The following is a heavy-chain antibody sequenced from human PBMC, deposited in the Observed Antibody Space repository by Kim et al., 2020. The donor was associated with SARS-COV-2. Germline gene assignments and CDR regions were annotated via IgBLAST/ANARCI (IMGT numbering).Heavy chain of an antibody. CDR2: ISSSSSYI. J-gene: IGHJ3*02. CDR3: ARDRPGRLFPHDAFDI. V-gene: IGHV3-21*01. D-gene: IGHD3-22*01. CDR1: GFTFSSYS. Sequence: GGSLRLSCAASGFTFSSYSMNWVRQAPGKGLEWVSSISSSSSYIYYADSVKGRFTISRDNAKNSLYLQMNSLRAEDTAVYYCARDRPGRLFPHDAFDIWGQGTMVTVSS.